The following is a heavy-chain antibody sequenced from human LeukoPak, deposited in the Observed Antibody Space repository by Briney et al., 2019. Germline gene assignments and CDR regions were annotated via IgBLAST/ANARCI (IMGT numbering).Heavy chain of an antibody. J-gene: IGHJ6*03. CDR3: ARDWPPAYCGGDCYRAGMDV. Sequence: SVKVSCTASGGTFSSYAISWVRQAPGQGLEWMGGIIPIFGTANYAQKFQGRVTITADESTSTAYMELSSLRSEDTAVYYCARDWPPAYCGGDCYRAGMDVWGKGTTVTVSS. V-gene: IGHV1-69*13. D-gene: IGHD2-21*01. CDR1: GGTFSSYA. CDR2: IIPIFGTA.